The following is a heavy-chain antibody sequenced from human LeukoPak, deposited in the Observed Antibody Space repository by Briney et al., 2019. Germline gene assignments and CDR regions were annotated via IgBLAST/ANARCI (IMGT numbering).Heavy chain of an antibody. Sequence: GGSLRLSCAASGFTFSSYGMHWVRQAPGKGLEWVAFIRYDGSNKYYADSVKGRFTISRDNSKNTLYLQMNSLRAEDTAVYYCARDVKSILLIVVVVAATYYFDYWGQGTLVTVSS. CDR1: GFTFSSYG. CDR3: ARDVKSILLIVVVVAATYYFDY. D-gene: IGHD2-15*01. V-gene: IGHV3-30*02. CDR2: IRYDGSNK. J-gene: IGHJ4*02.